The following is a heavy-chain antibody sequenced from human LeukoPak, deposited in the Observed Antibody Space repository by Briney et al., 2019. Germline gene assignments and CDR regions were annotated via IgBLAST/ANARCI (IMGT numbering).Heavy chain of an antibody. CDR2: VNGDETSR. D-gene: IGHD1-7*01. CDR3: ARDRAEHNWTYHTLFDY. CDR1: GFTFRDYW. J-gene: IGHJ4*02. Sequence: GGSLRLSCTASGFTFRDYWMHWIRQTPREGLVWVSRVNGDETSRAYADSVEGRFTISRDNAKNTLYLQIDSLRAEDSAIYYCARDRAEHNWTYHTLFDYWGQGTPVTVSS. V-gene: IGHV3-74*01.